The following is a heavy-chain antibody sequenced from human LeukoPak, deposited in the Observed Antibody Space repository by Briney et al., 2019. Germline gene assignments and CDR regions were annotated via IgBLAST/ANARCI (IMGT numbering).Heavy chain of an antibody. Sequence: SETLSLTCTVSGGSISSYYWSWIRQPPGKGLEWIGYIYYSGSTNYNPSLKSRVTISVDTSKNQFSLKLSSVTAADTAVYYCARDLSSSWYGGNWFDPWGQGTLVTVSS. CDR2: IYYSGST. CDR3: ARDLSSSWYGGNWFDP. CDR1: GGSISSYY. J-gene: IGHJ5*02. V-gene: IGHV4-59*01. D-gene: IGHD6-13*01.